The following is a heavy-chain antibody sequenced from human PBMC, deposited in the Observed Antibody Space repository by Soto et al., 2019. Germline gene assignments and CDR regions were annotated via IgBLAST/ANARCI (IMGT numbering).Heavy chain of an antibody. CDR1: GFTFSSYG. J-gene: IGHJ5*02. CDR2: IWYDGSNK. V-gene: IGHV3-33*01. CDR3: ARDFFDIWEGQQLPWFDP. Sequence: GGSLRLSCAASGFTFSSYGMHWVRQAPGKGLEWVAVIWYDGSNKYYADSVKGRFTISRDNSKNTLYLQMNSLRAEDTAVYYCARDFFDIWEGQQLPWFDPWGQRTLVTVSS. D-gene: IGHD6-13*01.